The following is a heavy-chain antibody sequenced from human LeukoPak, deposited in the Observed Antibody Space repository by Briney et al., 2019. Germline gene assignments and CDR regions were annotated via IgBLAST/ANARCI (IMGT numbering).Heavy chain of an antibody. D-gene: IGHD4-17*01. CDR3: AKGGPYMDYGDFHLDY. V-gene: IGHV4-39*01. Sequence: SETLSLTCTVSGVSISSSNSYWGWIRQPPGKGLEWIGSIYYSGNTYYNASLKSQVSISIDTSKNQFSLRLTSVTAADTAVYYCAKGGPYMDYGDFHLDYWGQGTLVTVSS. J-gene: IGHJ4*02. CDR1: GVSISSSNSY. CDR2: IYYSGNT.